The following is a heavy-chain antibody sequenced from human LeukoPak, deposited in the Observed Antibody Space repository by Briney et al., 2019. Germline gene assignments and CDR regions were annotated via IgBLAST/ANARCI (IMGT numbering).Heavy chain of an antibody. CDR2: IGYGGADS. CDR1: GFTLSSYE. D-gene: IGHD3-3*01. Sequence: GGSLRLSCTVSGFTLSSYEMTWFRQAPGKGLEWVSSIGYGGADSHYADSVKGRFTISRDNSKNTLYLQMNSLRAEDTAVYYCARGSLPHYDFWSGYSQPDYWGQGTLVTVSS. V-gene: IGHV3-23*01. CDR3: ARGSLPHYDFWSGYSQPDY. J-gene: IGHJ4*02.